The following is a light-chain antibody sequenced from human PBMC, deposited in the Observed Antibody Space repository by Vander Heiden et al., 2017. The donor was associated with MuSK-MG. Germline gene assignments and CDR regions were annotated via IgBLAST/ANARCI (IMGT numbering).Light chain of an antibody. V-gene: IGLV2-23*01. J-gene: IGLJ3*02. CDR2: QDS. CDR3: CSYARSSTRVT. CDR1: SSDLGTHNV. Sequence: QSSLTQPAPPSGSPGPATTISCTGTSSDLGTHNVVSWYQQHPDKAPKRTPHQDSKRPSGVSDRFSGSKSGSTASLAIFGLQAEDVADYYCCSYARSSTRVTFGRGTRLTVL.